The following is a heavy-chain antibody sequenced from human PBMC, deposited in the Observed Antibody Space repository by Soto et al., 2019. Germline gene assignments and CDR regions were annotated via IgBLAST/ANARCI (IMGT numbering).Heavy chain of an antibody. J-gene: IGHJ5*02. CDR2: FDPELDEA. CDR1: GYTLSEVA. V-gene: IGHV1-24*01. CDR3: TTAAYCSGATCYSGHNWFDP. D-gene: IGHD2-15*01. Sequence: ASVKVSCKISGYTLSEVAIHWVRQAPGKGLEWMGGFDPELDEASVARRFEGRLTMTEDSSADTAYMEMNTLTSEDTAIYYCTTAAYCSGATCYSGHNWFDPWGQGTLVTVSS.